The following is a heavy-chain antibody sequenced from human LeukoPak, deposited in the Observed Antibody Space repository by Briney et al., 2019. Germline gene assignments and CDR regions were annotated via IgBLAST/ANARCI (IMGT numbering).Heavy chain of an antibody. CDR3: ARDRGTYGSGSYFDY. Sequence: GGSLRLSCAASGFTFSSYSMNWVRQAPGKGLEWVSGISGNGYSTWYADSVKGRFTISRDNSKNTLSLQMNSLRAEGTAVYYCARDRGTYGSGSYFDYWGQGTLVTVSS. V-gene: IGHV3-23*01. D-gene: IGHD3-10*01. J-gene: IGHJ4*02. CDR2: ISGNGYST. CDR1: GFTFSSYS.